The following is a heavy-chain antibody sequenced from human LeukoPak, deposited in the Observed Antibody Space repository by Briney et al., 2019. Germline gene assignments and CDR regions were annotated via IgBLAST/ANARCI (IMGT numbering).Heavy chain of an antibody. V-gene: IGHV4-59*01. J-gene: IGHJ6*03. CDR2: ISYSGST. CDR3: ARGYYDFWSGYQSNYYYYMNV. Sequence: SETLSLTCNVSGGSISTYYWSWIRQPPGKGLEWIGYISYSGSTDYNPSLKSRVTISLDTSRNQFSLKLRSVTAADTAVYYCARGYYDFWSGYQSNYYYYMNVWGKGTTVTVSS. D-gene: IGHD3-3*01. CDR1: GGSISTYY.